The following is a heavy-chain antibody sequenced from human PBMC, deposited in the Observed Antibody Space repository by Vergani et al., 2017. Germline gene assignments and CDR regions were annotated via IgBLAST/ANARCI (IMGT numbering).Heavy chain of an antibody. V-gene: IGHV4-61*01. D-gene: IGHD2-21*02. Sequence: QVQPQESGPGLVKPSETLSLTCTVSGGSVSSGSYYWSWIRQPPGKGLEWIGYIYYSGSTNYNPSLKSRVTISVDTSKNQFSLKLSSVTAADTAVYYCARTGGDWASPNFDYWGQGTLVTVSS. CDR3: ARTGGDWASPNFDY. CDR1: GGSVSSGSYY. J-gene: IGHJ4*02. CDR2: IYYSGST.